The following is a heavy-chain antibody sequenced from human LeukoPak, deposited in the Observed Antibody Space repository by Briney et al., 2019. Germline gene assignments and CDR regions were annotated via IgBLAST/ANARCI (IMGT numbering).Heavy chain of an antibody. V-gene: IGHV1-46*01. Sequence: ASVKVSCKASGYTFTSYYMHWVRQAPGQGLEWMGIINPRGGSTTYAQKFQGRVTMTGDTSTSTVYMELSSLRSEDTAVYYCARDRGEIVNYGSYYFDYWGQGTLVTVSS. CDR2: INPRGGST. CDR1: GYTFTSYY. D-gene: IGHD3-10*01. CDR3: ARDRGEIVNYGSYYFDY. J-gene: IGHJ4*02.